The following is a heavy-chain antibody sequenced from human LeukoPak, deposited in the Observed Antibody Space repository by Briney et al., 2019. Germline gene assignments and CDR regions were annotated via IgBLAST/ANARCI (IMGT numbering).Heavy chain of an antibody. Sequence: SETLSLTCTVSGGSISSYYWSWIRQPPGKGLEWIGYIYTRGSTNYNPSLKSRVTISVDTSKNQFSLKLSSVTAADTAVYYCARGVGAVDYWGQGTLVTVSS. D-gene: IGHD1-26*01. CDR2: IYTRGST. CDR1: GGSISSYY. V-gene: IGHV4-4*09. J-gene: IGHJ4*02. CDR3: ARGVGAVDY.